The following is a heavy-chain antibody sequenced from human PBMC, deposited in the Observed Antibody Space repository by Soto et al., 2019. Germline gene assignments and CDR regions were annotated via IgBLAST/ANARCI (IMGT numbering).Heavy chain of an antibody. CDR1: GDSVSSNSAA. J-gene: IGHJ4*02. CDR2: TYYRSKWYN. Sequence: SQTLSLTCAISGDSVSSNSAAWNWIRQSPSRGLEWLGRTYYRSKWYNDYAVSVKSRITINPDTSKNQFSLQLNSVTPEDTAVYYCARYRSVHGCSGAVWGVATNYLDFWGQGTLVTGFS. V-gene: IGHV6-1*01. D-gene: IGHD5-12*01. CDR3: ARYRSVHGCSGAVWGVATNYLDF.